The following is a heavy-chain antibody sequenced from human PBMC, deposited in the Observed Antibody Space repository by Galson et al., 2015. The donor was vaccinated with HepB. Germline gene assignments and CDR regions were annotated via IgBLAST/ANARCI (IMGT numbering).Heavy chain of an antibody. D-gene: IGHD1-26*01. V-gene: IGHV1-69-2*01. Sequence: VKVSCKVSGYTFTDYYMHWVQQAPGKGLEWMGLVDPEDGETIYAEKFQGRVTITADTSTDTAYMELSSLRSEDTAVYYCATDRGVGGPGWFDPWGQGTLVTVSS. CDR2: VDPEDGET. CDR3: ATDRGVGGPGWFDP. CDR1: GYTFTDYY. J-gene: IGHJ5*02.